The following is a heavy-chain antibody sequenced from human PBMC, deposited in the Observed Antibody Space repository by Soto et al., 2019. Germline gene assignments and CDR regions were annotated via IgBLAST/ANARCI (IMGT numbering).Heavy chain of an antibody. J-gene: IGHJ6*02. CDR1: GYTFTSYA. CDR2: ISSYNGNT. V-gene: IGHV1-18*01. D-gene: IGHD6-6*01. Sequence: ASVKVSCKASGYTFTSYAMHWVRQAPGQRLEWMGWISSYNGNTNYAQKLRGRVTMTTDTSTTTAYMELRSLRSDDTAVYYCARDRPTASIRARDYYYAMDVWGQGNTVTVSS. CDR3: ARDRPTASIRARDYYYAMDV.